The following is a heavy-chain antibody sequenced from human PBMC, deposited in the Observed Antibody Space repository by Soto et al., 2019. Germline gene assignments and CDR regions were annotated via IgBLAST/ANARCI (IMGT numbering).Heavy chain of an antibody. CDR1: GGSISSSSYY. CDR2: IYYSGST. Sequence: PSETLSLTCTVSGGSISSSSYYWGWIRQPPGKGLEWIGSIYYSGSTYYNPSLKSRVTISVDTSKNQFSLKLSSVTAADTAVYYCARHVDGWGYFDYWGQGTLVTVSS. J-gene: IGHJ4*02. D-gene: IGHD3-16*01. V-gene: IGHV4-39*01. CDR3: ARHVDGWGYFDY.